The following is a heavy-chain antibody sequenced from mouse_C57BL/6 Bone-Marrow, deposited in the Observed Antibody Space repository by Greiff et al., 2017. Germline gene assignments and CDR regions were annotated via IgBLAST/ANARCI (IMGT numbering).Heavy chain of an antibody. Sequence: QVQLQQSGPELVKPGASVKISCKASGYTFTDYYINWVKQRPGQGLEWIGWIFPGSGSTYYNEKFKGKATLIVDKSSSTAYMLLSSLTSEDSAVYFCAREGGVYYGGSGDFDYWGQGTTLTVSS. D-gene: IGHD1-1*01. J-gene: IGHJ2*01. CDR3: AREGGVYYGGSGDFDY. V-gene: IGHV1-75*01. CDR1: GYTFTDYY. CDR2: IFPGSGST.